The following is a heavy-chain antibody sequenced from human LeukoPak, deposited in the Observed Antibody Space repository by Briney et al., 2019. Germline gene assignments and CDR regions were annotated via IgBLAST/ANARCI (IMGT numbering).Heavy chain of an antibody. D-gene: IGHD2-8*01. V-gene: IGHV3-53*01. CDR1: GFTFSSNY. Sequence: GGSLRLSCAASGFTFSSNYMSWVRQAPGKGLEWVSVIYSGGSTYYADSVKGRFTISRDNSKNTLYLQMNSLRAEDTAVYYCAKEVEGLTVSINWFDPWGQGTLVTVSS. CDR3: AKEVEGLTVSINWFDP. CDR2: IYSGGST. J-gene: IGHJ5*02.